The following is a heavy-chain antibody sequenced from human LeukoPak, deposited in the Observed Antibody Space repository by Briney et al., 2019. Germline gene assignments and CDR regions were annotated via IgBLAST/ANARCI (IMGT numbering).Heavy chain of an antibody. J-gene: IGHJ4*02. CDR1: GYTFTDYY. CDR2: IYPNSGGT. Sequence: ASVKVSCKASGYTFTDYYMHWVRQAPGQGLEWMGSIYPNSGGTDYARKFQGRVTMTRDTSLSTAYMELSRLRSDDTAVYYCTSVHTNHYSGSGGDLDYWGQGTLVTVSS. V-gene: IGHV1-2*02. D-gene: IGHD1-26*01. CDR3: TSVHTNHYSGSGGDLDY.